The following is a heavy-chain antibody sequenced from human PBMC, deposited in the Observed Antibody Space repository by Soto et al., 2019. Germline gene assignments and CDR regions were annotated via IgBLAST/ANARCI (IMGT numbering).Heavy chain of an antibody. CDR3: ASPRSGDRGAFDY. J-gene: IGHJ4*02. D-gene: IGHD2-21*02. V-gene: IGHV3-23*01. CDR1: GFTFSLYA. Sequence: LILSCAASGFTFSLYAMRWVRPAPGKGLEWVSAISGSGDNTDYGDSVKGRFTVSRDNSKNTLYLPMHSLSAEDTAIYYCASPRSGDRGAFDYWGQGTLVTVSS. CDR2: ISGSGDNT.